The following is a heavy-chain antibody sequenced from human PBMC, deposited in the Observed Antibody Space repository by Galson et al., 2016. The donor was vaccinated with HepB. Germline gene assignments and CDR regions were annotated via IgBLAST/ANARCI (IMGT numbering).Heavy chain of an antibody. CDR1: GISVSNNY. J-gene: IGHJ4*02. CDR3: ATPRGYSYGYWDDTTTDY. Sequence: SLRLSCAASGISVSNNYMIWVRQAPGKGLEWVSAISGSGGNTYYADSVKGRFTISRDNSKNTLYLQMNSLRAEDTAVYYCATPRGYSYGYWDDTTTDYWGQGTLVTASS. CDR2: ISGSGGNT. V-gene: IGHV3-23*01. D-gene: IGHD5-18*01.